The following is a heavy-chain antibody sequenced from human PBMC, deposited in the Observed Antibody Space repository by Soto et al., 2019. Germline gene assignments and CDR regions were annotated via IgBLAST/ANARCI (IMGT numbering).Heavy chain of an antibody. CDR1: GFTFSSYG. V-gene: IGHV3-30*18. CDR2: ISDDGRNK. D-gene: IGHD2-15*01. Sequence: QVQLVESGGGMVQPGRSLRLSCAASGFTFSSYGMHWVRQAPGKGLDWVAVISDDGRNKYYADSVKGRFTISRDNSKNTLYLQMNSLRAEDTAVYYCAKETYSGPLDYWGQGTLVTVSS. J-gene: IGHJ4*02. CDR3: AKETYSGPLDY.